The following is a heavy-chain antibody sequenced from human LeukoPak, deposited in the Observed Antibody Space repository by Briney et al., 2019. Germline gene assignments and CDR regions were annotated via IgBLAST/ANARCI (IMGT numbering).Heavy chain of an antibody. CDR2: INPNSGGT. V-gene: IGHV1-2*02. CDR3: AREEIVGATLGLDY. D-gene: IGHD1-26*01. CDR1: GYTFNGYY. J-gene: IGHJ4*02. Sequence: GASVKVSCKASGYTFNGYYMHWVRQAPGQGLEWMGWINPNSGGTNYAQKFQGRVTMTRDTSISTAYMELSRLRPDDTAVYYCAREEIVGATLGLDYWGQGTLVTVSS.